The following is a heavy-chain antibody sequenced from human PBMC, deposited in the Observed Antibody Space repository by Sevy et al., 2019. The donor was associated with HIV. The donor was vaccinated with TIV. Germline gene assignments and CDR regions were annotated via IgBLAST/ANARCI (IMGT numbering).Heavy chain of an antibody. CDR2: ISYDGSNK. CDR3: ARGGDILNVLDY. J-gene: IGHJ4*02. Sequence: GGSLRLSCAASGFTFSSYAMHWVRQAPGKGLEWVAVISYDGSNKYYADSVKGRFTISRDNSKNTLYLQMNSLRADDTAVYYCARGGDILNVLDYWGQGTLVTVSS. D-gene: IGHD3-9*01. V-gene: IGHV3-30-3*01. CDR1: GFTFSSYA.